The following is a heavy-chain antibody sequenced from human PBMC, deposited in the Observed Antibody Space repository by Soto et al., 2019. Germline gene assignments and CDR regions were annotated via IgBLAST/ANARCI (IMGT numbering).Heavy chain of an antibody. CDR3: AKGFGYYYGSGSNWFDP. D-gene: IGHD3-10*01. Sequence: PGGSLRLSCAASGFTFSSYAMSWVRQAPGKGLEWVSAISGSGGSTYYADSVKGRFTISRDNSKNTLYLQMNSLRAEDTAVYYCAKGFGYYYGSGSNWFDPWGQGTLVTVSS. CDR1: GFTFSSYA. J-gene: IGHJ5*02. CDR2: ISGSGGST. V-gene: IGHV3-23*01.